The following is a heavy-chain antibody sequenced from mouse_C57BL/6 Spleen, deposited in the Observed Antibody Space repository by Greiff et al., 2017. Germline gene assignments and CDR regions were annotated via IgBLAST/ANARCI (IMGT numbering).Heavy chain of an antibody. CDR2: IDPSDSYT. V-gene: IGHV1-50*01. D-gene: IGHD1-1*01. Sequence: QVQLQQPGAELVKPGASVKLSCKASGYTFTSYWMQWVKQRPGQGLEWIGEIDPSDSYTNYNQKFKGKATLTVDTSSSTAYMQLSSLTSEDSADYYCARCTAVVEGDWGQGTTLT. CDR3: ARCTAVVEGD. J-gene: IGHJ2*01. CDR1: GYTFTSYW.